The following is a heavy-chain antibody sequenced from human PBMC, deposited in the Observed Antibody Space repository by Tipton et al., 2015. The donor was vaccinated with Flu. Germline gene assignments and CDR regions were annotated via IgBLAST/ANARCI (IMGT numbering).Heavy chain of an antibody. CDR3: ANPFQRAKDAFDI. CDR2: ISYDGSNK. J-gene: IGHJ3*02. V-gene: IGHV3-30*18. CDR1: GFTFSSYG. D-gene: IGHD2-21*01. Sequence: QLVQSGGGVVQPGRSLRLSCAASGFTFSSYGMHWVRQAPGKGLEWVAVISYDGSNKYYADSVKGRFTISRDNSKNTLYLQMNSLRAEDTAVYYCANPFQRAKDAFDIWGQGTMVTVSS.